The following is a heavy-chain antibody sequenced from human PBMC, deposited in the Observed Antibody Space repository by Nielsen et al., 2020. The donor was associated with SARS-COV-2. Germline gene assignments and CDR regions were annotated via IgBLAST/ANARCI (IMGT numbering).Heavy chain of an antibody. Sequence: GESLKISCAASGFTFSSYAMSWVRQAPGKGLEWVSAISGSGGSTYYADSVKGRFTISRDNSKNTLYLQMNSLRAEDTAVYYCARDPDYGGNWGQGILVTVSS. D-gene: IGHD4-23*01. V-gene: IGHV3-23*01. CDR1: GFTFSSYA. CDR3: ARDPDYGGN. J-gene: IGHJ4*02. CDR2: ISGSGGST.